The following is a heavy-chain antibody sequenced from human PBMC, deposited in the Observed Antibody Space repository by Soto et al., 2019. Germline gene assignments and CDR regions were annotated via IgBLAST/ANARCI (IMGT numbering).Heavy chain of an antibody. V-gene: IGHV3-23*01. J-gene: IGHJ6*02. CDR2: ISGSGGST. Sequence: PGGSLRLSCAASGFTFNIYAMSWVRHAPGKGLEWVSSISGSGGSTYYADSVNGRFAISRDNSKNTLFLQMNSLRAEDTAVYYCAKDRGNYYFYGMDVWGHGTTVTVSS. CDR3: AKDRGNYYFYGMDV. CDR1: GFTFNIYA.